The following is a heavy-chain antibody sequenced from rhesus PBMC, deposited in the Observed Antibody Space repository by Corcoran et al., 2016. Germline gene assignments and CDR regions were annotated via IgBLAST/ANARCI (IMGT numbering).Heavy chain of an antibody. J-gene: IGHJ1*01. V-gene: IGHV4-173*01. CDR3: ARHPWGDYGYFDV. CDR2: ISHSGGST. Sequence: QLQLQESGPGLVKHSETLSLTCAVSGGSIRNNYWNWIRQSPGKGLEWIGRISHSGGSTDYAPSIKRRVSISADTSKNPFSLKLNSVTDAATAVCYCARHPWGDYGYFDVWGQCALVTVSS. D-gene: IGHD3-34*01. CDR1: GGSIRNNY.